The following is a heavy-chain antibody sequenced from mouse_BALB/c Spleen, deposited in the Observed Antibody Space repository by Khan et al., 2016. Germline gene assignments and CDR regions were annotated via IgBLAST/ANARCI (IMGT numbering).Heavy chain of an antibody. CDR1: GFTFSTYA. V-gene: IGHV5-6-3*01. J-gene: IGHJ4*01. CDR2: INSNGGST. CDR3: ARVRPAVDY. D-gene: IGHD2-14*01. Sequence: EVELVESGGGLVQPGGSLKLSCAASGFTFSTYAMSWVRQTPDKRLELVATINSNGGSTYYPDNVKGRFTISRDNAKNTLYLQMSSLKSEDTAMYYCARVRPAVDYWGQGTSVTVSS.